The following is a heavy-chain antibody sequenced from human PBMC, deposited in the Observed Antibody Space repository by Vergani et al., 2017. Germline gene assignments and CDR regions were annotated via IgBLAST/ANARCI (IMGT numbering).Heavy chain of an antibody. Sequence: QVQLVESGGGFVKPGGSLRLSCAASGFTFSDHYMSWVRQAPGKGLEWISYMSSGDSIYYADSVKGRFTVSRDNTKNTLYLQMTSLRAEDTAVYYCARETDTGSSVSYNYYAMDVWGQGTTVSVSS. D-gene: IGHD3-9*01. V-gene: IGHV3-11*04. CDR2: MSSGDSI. CDR3: ARETDTGSSVSYNYYAMDV. CDR1: GFTFSDHY. J-gene: IGHJ6*02.